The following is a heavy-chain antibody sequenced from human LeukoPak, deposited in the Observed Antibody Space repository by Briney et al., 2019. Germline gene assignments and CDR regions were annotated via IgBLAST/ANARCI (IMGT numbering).Heavy chain of an antibody. J-gene: IGHJ6*03. D-gene: IGHD6-13*01. V-gene: IGHV4-59*11. CDR1: GGSISSHY. CDR2: IYYSGST. Sequence: SETLSLTCTVSGGSISSHYWSWIRQPPGKGLEWIGYIYYSGSTNYNPSLKSRVTISVDTSKNQFSLKLSSVTAADTAVYYCAREFSSSWYSYMDVWGKGPRSPSP. CDR3: AREFSSSWYSYMDV.